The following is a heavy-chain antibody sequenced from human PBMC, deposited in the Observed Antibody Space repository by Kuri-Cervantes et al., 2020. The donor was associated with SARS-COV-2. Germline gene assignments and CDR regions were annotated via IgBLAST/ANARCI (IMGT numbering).Heavy chain of an antibody. J-gene: IGHJ3*02. V-gene: IGHV1-2*04. CDR1: GYTFAVYY. Sequence: ASVNVSRKASGYTFAVYYIHWVRQAPGQGLEWMGWINPNSGGTNYAQKFQGWVTMTRDTSISTVYMELSRLRSDDTAVYYCARSTPFRRLMVISQGGAFDIWGQGTMVTVSS. D-gene: IGHD2-8*01. CDR3: ARSTPFRRLMVISQGGAFDI. CDR2: INPNSGGT.